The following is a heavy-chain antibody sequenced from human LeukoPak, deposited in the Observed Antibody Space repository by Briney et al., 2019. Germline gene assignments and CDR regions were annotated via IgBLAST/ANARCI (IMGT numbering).Heavy chain of an antibody. CDR2: IRSKLSGGTT. D-gene: IGHD6-19*01. V-gene: IGHV3-49*04. Sequence: GGSLRLSCAASGFTFSSYEMNWVRQAPGKGLEWVGFIRSKLSGGTTEYAASVKGRFTISRDDSKSIAYLQMNTLKTEDTAVYFCTRLAVAGTRWFDPWGQGTLVTVSS. CDR3: TRLAVAGTRWFDP. J-gene: IGHJ5*02. CDR1: GFTFSSYE.